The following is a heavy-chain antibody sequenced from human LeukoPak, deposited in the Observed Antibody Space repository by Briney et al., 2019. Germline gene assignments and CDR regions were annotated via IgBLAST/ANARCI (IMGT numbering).Heavy chain of an antibody. V-gene: IGHV3-23*01. D-gene: IGHD4/OR15-4a*01. J-gene: IGHJ4*02. CDR3: ARVFGAGYSDY. Sequence: GGSLRLSCAASGFTFSSYAMSWVRQAPGKGLEWVSAISGSGGNTYFADSVKGRFTISRDNSKNTLYLQMNSLRAEDTAVYYCARVFGAGYSDYWGQGTLVTVSS. CDR1: GFTFSSYA. CDR2: ISGSGGNT.